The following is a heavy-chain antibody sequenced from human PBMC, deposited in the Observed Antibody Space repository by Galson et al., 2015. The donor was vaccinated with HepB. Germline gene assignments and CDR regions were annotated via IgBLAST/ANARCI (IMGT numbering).Heavy chain of an antibody. D-gene: IGHD3-10*01. J-gene: IGHJ4*02. CDR3: ARGDGETPLDY. V-gene: IGHV3-53*01. Sequence: SLRLSCAASGFTVSSNYMSWVRQAPGKGLEWVSVIYSGGSTYYADSVKGRFTISRGNSKNTLYLQMNSLRAEDTAVYYCARGDGETPLDYWGQGTLVTVSS. CDR1: GFTVSSNY. CDR2: IYSGGST.